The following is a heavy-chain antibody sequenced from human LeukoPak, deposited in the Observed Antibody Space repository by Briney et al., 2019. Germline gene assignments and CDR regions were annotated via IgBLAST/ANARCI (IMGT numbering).Heavy chain of an antibody. CDR1: GYTFTAYY. CDR2: VNPHSGGT. CDR3: ARAGGGNSVYYLDY. Sequence: ASVKVSCKASGYTFTAYYINWVRQAPGQGLEWMGRVNPHSGGTSYVQKFQGRVTMSRDTSISTAYMELSRLASDDSAIYYCARAGGGNSVYYLDYWGQGTLVTVSS. J-gene: IGHJ4*02. V-gene: IGHV1-2*06. D-gene: IGHD4-23*01.